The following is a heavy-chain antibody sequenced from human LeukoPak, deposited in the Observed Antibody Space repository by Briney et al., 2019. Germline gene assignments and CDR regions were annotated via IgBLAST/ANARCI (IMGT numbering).Heavy chain of an antibody. CDR2: IKQDGSEK. D-gene: IGHD3-16*02. J-gene: IGHJ4*02. V-gene: IGHV3-7*04. CDR3: ARGDDYVWGSYPFNY. Sequence: TGGSLRLSCAASGFTFSSYWMSWVRQAPGKGLEWVANIKQDGSEKYYVDSVKGRFTISRDNAKNSLYLQMNSLRAEDTAVYYCARGDDYVWGSYPFNYWGQGTLVTVSS. CDR1: GFTFSSYW.